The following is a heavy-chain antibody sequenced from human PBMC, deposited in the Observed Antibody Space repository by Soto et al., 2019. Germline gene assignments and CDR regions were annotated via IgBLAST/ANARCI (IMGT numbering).Heavy chain of an antibody. J-gene: IGHJ4*02. Sequence: GGSLRLSCAASGFTFSSYWMSWVRQAPGKGLEWVANIKQDGSEKYYVDSVKGRFTISRDNAKNSLYLQMNSLRAEDTAVYYCARDIGLVPAAIFVYWGQGTLVTVSS. V-gene: IGHV3-7*01. D-gene: IGHD2-2*01. CDR2: IKQDGSEK. CDR3: ARDIGLVPAAIFVY. CDR1: GFTFSSYW.